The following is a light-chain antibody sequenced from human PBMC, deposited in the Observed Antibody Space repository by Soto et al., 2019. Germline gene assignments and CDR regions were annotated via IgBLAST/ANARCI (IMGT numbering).Light chain of an antibody. V-gene: IGKV3-20*01. CDR2: GAS. J-gene: IGKJ1*01. CDR3: QQYGSSPRT. Sequence: EIVLTQSPGTLSLSPGERATLSCRASQSVSSSYLAWYQQKPGQAPRLLIYGASSMATGIPDRFSGSGSGTDFTLTISRLEPEDVAVYYCQQYGSSPRTFGQGTKVEIK. CDR1: QSVSSSY.